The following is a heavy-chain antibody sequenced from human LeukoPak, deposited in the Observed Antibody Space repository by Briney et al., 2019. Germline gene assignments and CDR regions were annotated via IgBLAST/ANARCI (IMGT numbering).Heavy chain of an antibody. J-gene: IGHJ5*02. CDR3: ARDLYSNSNTWFDP. CDR2: IYYSGST. V-gene: IGHV4-30-2*01. CDR1: GGSISSGGYY. Sequence: SETLSLTCTVSGGSISSGGYYWSWIRQPPGKGLEWIGYIYYSGSTYYNPSLKSRVTISVDRSKNQFSLNLSSVTAADTAVYYCARDLYSNSNTWFDPWGQGTLVTVSS. D-gene: IGHD6-6*01.